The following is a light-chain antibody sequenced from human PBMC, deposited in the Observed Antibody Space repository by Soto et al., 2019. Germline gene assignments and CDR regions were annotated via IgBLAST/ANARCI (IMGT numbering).Light chain of an antibody. Sequence: QSALTQPRSVSGSPGHSVTISCTGTSSDVGGYIYVSWYQQHPGKAPKLILYDVSKRPSGVPDRFSGSKSDNTASLTISGLQAEDEADYYCCSYAGRYIFAIFGGGTKVTVL. J-gene: IGLJ2*01. CDR2: DVS. CDR3: CSYAGRYIFAI. CDR1: SSDVGGYIY. V-gene: IGLV2-11*01.